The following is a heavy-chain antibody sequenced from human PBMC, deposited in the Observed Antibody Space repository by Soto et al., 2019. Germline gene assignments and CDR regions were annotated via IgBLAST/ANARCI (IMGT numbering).Heavy chain of an antibody. CDR1: GDSISTVDYF. Sequence: QVQLLESGPGLVKPSQTLSLTCSVSGDSISTVDYFWAWIRQPPGQALEYMGYIYKSATTYYNPSFESRVAIPLETSKSQFSLNVTSVTAADTAVYFCARGRYCLTGRCFPNWFDSWGQGTLVSVSS. D-gene: IGHD2-15*01. CDR2: IYKSATT. CDR3: ARGRYCLTGRCFPNWFDS. V-gene: IGHV4-30-4*01. J-gene: IGHJ5*01.